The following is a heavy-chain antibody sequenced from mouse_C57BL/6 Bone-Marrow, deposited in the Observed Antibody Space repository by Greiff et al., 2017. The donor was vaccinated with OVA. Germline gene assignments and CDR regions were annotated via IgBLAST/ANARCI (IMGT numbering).Heavy chain of an antibody. CDR1: GYTFTSYW. CDR2: INPSSGYT. J-gene: IGHJ2*01. Sequence: QVQLQQSGAELAKPGASVKLSCKASGYTFTSYWMHWVKQRPGQGLEWIGYINPSSGYTKYNQKFKDKATLTVDTSSSTAYMELHSLTSEDSAVYFCARSAYGYWGQGTTLTVSS. D-gene: IGHD1-1*01. V-gene: IGHV1-7*01. CDR3: ARSAYGY.